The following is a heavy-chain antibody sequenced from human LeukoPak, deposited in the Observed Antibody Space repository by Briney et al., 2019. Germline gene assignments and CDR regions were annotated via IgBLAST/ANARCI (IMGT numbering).Heavy chain of an antibody. CDR1: GGSISSSNW. D-gene: IGHD3-22*01. CDR2: IYHSGST. V-gene: IGHV4-4*02. J-gene: IGHJ4*02. CDR3: ARVNYYDSSGYYGPDY. Sequence: SETLSLTCAVSGGSISSSNWWSWVRQPPGRGLEWIGEIYHSGSTNYNPSLKSRVTISVDKSKNQFSLKLSSVTAADTAVYYCARVNYYDSSGYYGPDYWGQGTLVTVSS.